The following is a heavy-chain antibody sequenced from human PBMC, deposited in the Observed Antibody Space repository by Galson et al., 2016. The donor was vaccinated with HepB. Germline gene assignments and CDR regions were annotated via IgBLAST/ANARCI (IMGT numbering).Heavy chain of an antibody. V-gene: IGHV1-18*04. CDR3: ASLTGRHRNYFDP. Sequence: SVKVSCKAFGYPLTSHGIAWVRQAPGQGLEWMGWISDDNGHTNYAHNLQGRVTMTTDTSTRTAHMELSSLRSDDTAVYYCASLTGRHRNYFDPWGQGTLVTVSS. J-gene: IGHJ5*02. D-gene: IGHD1-20*01. CDR2: ISDDNGHT. CDR1: GYPLTSHG.